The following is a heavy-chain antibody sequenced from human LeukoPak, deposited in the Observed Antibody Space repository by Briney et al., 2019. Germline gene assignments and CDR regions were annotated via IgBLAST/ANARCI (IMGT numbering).Heavy chain of an antibody. Sequence: ASVKVSCKASGGTFSSYAISWVRQAPGQGLEWMGGIIPIFGTANYAQKFQGRVTITADESTNTAYMELSSLRSDDTAVYYCARAKLGVVPAAMTDYWGQGTLVTVSS. D-gene: IGHD2-2*01. J-gene: IGHJ4*02. CDR3: ARAKLGVVPAAMTDY. V-gene: IGHV1-69*01. CDR2: IIPIFGTA. CDR1: GGTFSSYA.